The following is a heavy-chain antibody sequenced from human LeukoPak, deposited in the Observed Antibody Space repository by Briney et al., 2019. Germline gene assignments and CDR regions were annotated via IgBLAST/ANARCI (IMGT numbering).Heavy chain of an antibody. J-gene: IGHJ4*02. D-gene: IGHD3-9*01. V-gene: IGHV3-21*01. Sequence: PGGSLRLSCAASGFTFNTLNMNWVRQAPGKGLEWVSSITSGGDYIYYADSVKGRFTTYRDNAKNSLSLQLNSLRVEDTAVYYCARGHYDVLAASYKWTPDYWGQGTLVTVSS. CDR3: ARGHYDVLAASYKWTPDY. CDR1: GFTFNTLN. CDR2: ITSGGDYI.